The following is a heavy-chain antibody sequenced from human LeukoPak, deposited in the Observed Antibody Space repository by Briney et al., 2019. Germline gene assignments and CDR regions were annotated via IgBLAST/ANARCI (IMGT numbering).Heavy chain of an antibody. CDR3: VRDSDTYGDHTTRRFDY. CDR2: ISDRSNYI. Sequence: GGSLRLSCAASGFTFSSYSMNWVRQAPGKGLEWVSCISDRSNYIYYADSVKGRFTISRDNAKNSLYLELNSLRAEDTAVYHCVRDSDTYGDHTTRRFDYWGQGTLVTVSS. J-gene: IGHJ4*02. V-gene: IGHV3-21*01. D-gene: IGHD4-17*01. CDR1: GFTFSSYS.